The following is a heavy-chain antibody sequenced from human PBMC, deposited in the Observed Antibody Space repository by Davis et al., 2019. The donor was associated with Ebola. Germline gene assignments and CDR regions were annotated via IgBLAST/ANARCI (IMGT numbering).Heavy chain of an antibody. V-gene: IGHV1-18*01. D-gene: IGHD3-10*01. Sequence: ASVKVSCKASGYTFSIYGLSWVRQAPGQGLEWMGWINPYNGNTDYARNFQGRLTVTTDTSTSTVHMELRSLRSDDTAVYYCARGGTDYSGSGNDYNSIDYFEYWGQGTLVTASS. CDR2: INPYNGNT. CDR3: ARGGTDYSGSGNDYNSIDYFEY. J-gene: IGHJ4*02. CDR1: GYTFSIYG.